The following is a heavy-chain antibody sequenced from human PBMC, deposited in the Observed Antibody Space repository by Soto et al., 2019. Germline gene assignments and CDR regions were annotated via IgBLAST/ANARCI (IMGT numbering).Heavy chain of an antibody. CDR1: GFTVSSNY. CDR2: IYSGGST. J-gene: IGHJ4*02. V-gene: IGHV3-66*01. Sequence: EVKLVESGGGLVQPGGSLRLSCAASGFTVSSNYMSWVRQAPGKGLEWVSVIYSGGSTYYADSVKGRFTISRDNSKNTLYLQMNSLRAEDTAVYYCARDRPNDYGDYVPYWGQGTLVTVSS. CDR3: ARDRPNDYGDYVPY. D-gene: IGHD4-17*01.